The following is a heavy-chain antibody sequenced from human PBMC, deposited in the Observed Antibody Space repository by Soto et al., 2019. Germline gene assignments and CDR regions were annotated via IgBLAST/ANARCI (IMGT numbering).Heavy chain of an antibody. D-gene: IGHD3-22*01. J-gene: IGHJ6*02. CDR2: IIPIFGTA. Sequence: SVKVSCKASGGTFSSYSISWVRQAPGQGLEWMGGIIPIFGTANYAQKFQGRVTITADKSTSTAYMELSSLRSEDTAVYYCASHSITMIVVVMNYYYYGMDVWGQGTTVTVSS. V-gene: IGHV1-69*06. CDR3: ASHSITMIVVVMNYYYYGMDV. CDR1: GGTFSSYS.